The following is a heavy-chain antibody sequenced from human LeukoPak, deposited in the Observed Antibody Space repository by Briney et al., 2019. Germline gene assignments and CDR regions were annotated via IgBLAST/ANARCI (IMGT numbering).Heavy chain of an antibody. CDR3: ARGPYYYDSSGYYYEPFDY. CDR1: GFTVSSNY. CDR2: IYSGGST. J-gene: IGHJ4*02. V-gene: IGHV3-53*04. D-gene: IGHD3-22*01. Sequence: PGGSLRLSCAASGFTVSSNYMSWVRQAPGKGLEWVSVIYSGGSTYYADSVKGRFTISRHNSKNTLYLQMNSLRAEDTAVYYYARGPYYYDSSGYYYEPFDYWGQGTLVTVSS.